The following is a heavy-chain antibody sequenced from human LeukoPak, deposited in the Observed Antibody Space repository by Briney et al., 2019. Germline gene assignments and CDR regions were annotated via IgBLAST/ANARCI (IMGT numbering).Heavy chain of an antibody. V-gene: IGHV4-61*09. CDR1: GGSISSGSYY. CDR2: IYTSGST. J-gene: IGHJ4*02. Sequence: SETLSLTCTVSGGSISSGSYYWRGIRQPAGKGLEWIGHIYTSGSTNYNPSLKSRVTISVDTSKNQFSLNLSSVPAAVTAVYYCARGYSYGYPLGYWGQGTLVTVSS. D-gene: IGHD5-18*01. CDR3: ARGYSYGYPLGY.